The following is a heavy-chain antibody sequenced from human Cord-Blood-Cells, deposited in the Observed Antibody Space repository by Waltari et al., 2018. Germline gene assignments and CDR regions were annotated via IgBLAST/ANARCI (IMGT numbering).Heavy chain of an antibody. V-gene: IGHV1-2*02. CDR2: INPTRRGT. CDR3: ARVFDSSSWYDAFDI. CDR1: GYTFTGYY. J-gene: IGHJ3*02. D-gene: IGHD6-13*01. Sequence: QVQLVQSGAEVKKPGASVKVSCKASGYTFTGYYMHWVRQAPGQGLEWMGGINPTRRGTNYAQKFQGRVTMTRDTAISTAYMELSRLRSDDTAVYYCARVFDSSSWYDAFDIWGQGTMVTVSS.